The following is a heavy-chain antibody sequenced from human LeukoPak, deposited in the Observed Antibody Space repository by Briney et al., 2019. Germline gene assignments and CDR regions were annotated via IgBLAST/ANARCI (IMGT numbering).Heavy chain of an antibody. CDR2: MNPNSGNT. CDR1: GYTFTSYD. CDR3: ARAFDIVVANWFDP. J-gene: IGHJ5*02. V-gene: IGHV1-8*01. D-gene: IGHD2-2*01. Sequence: GASVKVSCKASGYTFTSYDINWVRQATGQGLEWMGWMNPNSGNTGYAQKFQGRVTMTRNTSISTAYMELSSLRSEDTAVYYCARAFDIVVANWFDPWGQGTLITVSS.